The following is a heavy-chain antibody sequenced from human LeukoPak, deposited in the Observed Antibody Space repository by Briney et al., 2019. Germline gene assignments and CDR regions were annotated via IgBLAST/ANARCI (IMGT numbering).Heavy chain of an antibody. J-gene: IGHJ4*02. Sequence: SETLSLTCAVYGGSFSGYYWSWIRQPPGKGLEWIGEINHSGGTNYNPSLKSRVTISVDTSKNQFSLKLSSVTAADTAVYYCASLYSSGRDYWGQGTLVTVSS. D-gene: IGHD6-19*01. CDR2: INHSGGT. CDR1: GGSFSGYY. CDR3: ASLYSSGRDY. V-gene: IGHV4-34*01.